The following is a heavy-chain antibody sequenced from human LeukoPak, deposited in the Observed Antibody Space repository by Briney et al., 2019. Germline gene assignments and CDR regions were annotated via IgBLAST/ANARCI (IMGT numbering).Heavy chain of an antibody. CDR1: GFTFSNAW. CDR3: TTDGVGVVGATPLSAFDI. Sequence: GGSLRLSCAASGFTFSNAWMSWVRQAPGKGLEWVGRIKSKTDGGTTDYAAPVKGRFTISRDDSKNTLYLQTNSLKTEDTAVYYCTTDGVGVVGATPLSAFDIWGQGTVVTVSS. J-gene: IGHJ3*02. D-gene: IGHD1-26*01. V-gene: IGHV3-15*01. CDR2: IKSKTDGGTT.